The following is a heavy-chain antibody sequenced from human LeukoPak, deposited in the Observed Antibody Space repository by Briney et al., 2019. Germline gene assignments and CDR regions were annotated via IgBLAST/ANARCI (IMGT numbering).Heavy chain of an antibody. D-gene: IGHD5-18*01. Sequence: PSETLSLTCTVSGGSISSGSYYWSWIRQPAGKGLEWIGRIYTSGSTNYNPSLKSRVTISVDTSKNQFSLKLSSVTAADTAVYYCAGSTTWIQPYRFFGYWGQGTLVTVSS. V-gene: IGHV4-61*02. CDR1: GGSISSGSYY. CDR3: AGSTTWIQPYRFFGY. CDR2: IYTSGST. J-gene: IGHJ4*02.